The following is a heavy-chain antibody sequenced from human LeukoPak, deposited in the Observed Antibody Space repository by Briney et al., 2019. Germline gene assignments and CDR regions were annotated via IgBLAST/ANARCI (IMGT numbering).Heavy chain of an antibody. CDR1: GGSVSSNSAA. J-gene: IGHJ6*03. CDR2: TYYRSKWYN. CDR3: ARARTGISLNYYYYMDV. Sequence: SQTLSLTCAISGGSVSSNSAAWNWIRQSPSRGLEWLGRTYYRSKWYNDYAVSVKSRITVNPDTSKNQFSLQLNSVTPEDTAVYYCARARTGISLNYYYYMDVWGKGTTVTVSS. D-gene: IGHD1-1*01. V-gene: IGHV6-1*01.